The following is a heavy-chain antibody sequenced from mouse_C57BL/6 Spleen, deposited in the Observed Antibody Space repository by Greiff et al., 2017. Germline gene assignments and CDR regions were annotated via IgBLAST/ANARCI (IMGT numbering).Heavy chain of an antibody. V-gene: IGHV1-15*01. D-gene: IGHD2-1*01. Sequence: VQLQQSGAELVRPGASVTLSCKASGYTFTDYEMHWVKQTPVHGLEWIGAIDPETGGTAYNQKFKGKAILTADKSSSTAYMELRSLTSEDSAVYYVTVYYGNFDYWGQGTTLTVSS. CDR3: TVYYGNFDY. J-gene: IGHJ2*01. CDR2: IDPETGGT. CDR1: GYTFTDYE.